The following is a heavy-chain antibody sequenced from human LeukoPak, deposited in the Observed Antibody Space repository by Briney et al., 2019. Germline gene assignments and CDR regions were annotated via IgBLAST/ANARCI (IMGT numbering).Heavy chain of an antibody. V-gene: IGHV4-31*03. D-gene: IGHD2-2*02. CDR1: GGSISSGGYY. CDR2: IYYSGST. CDR3: ASPDCSSTSCYRDRDAFDI. J-gene: IGHJ3*02. Sequence: PSETLSLTCTVSGGSISSGGYYWSWIRQHPGKGLEWIGCIYYSGSTYYNPSLKSRVTISVDTSKNQFSLKLSSVTAADTAVYYCASPDCSSTSCYRDRDAFDIWGQGTMVTVSS.